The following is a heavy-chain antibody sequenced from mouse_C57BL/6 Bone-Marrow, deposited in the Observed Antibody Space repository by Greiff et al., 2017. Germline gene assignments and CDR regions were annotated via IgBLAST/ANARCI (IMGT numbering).Heavy chain of an antibody. CDR3: ARDIHYYYGSSYDLFAY. D-gene: IGHD1-1*01. CDR2: IDPEDGET. CDR1: GFNIKDYY. J-gene: IGHJ3*01. V-gene: IGHV14-2*01. Sequence: EVQGVESGAELVKPGASVKLSCTASGFNIKDYYMHWVKQRTEQGLEWIGRIDPEDGETKYAPKFQGKATITADTSSNTAYLQLSSLTSEDTAVYSCARDIHYYYGSSYDLFAYWGQGTLVTVSA.